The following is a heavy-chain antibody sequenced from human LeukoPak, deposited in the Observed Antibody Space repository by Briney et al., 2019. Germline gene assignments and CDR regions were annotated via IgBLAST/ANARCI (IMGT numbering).Heavy chain of an antibody. D-gene: IGHD3-22*01. CDR3: ARVRGHDSSGYHDAFDI. V-gene: IGHV1-8*01. CDR1: GYTFTSYD. CDR2: MNPNSGNT. J-gene: IGHJ3*02. Sequence: GASVKVSCKASGYTFTSYDINWVRQATGQGLEWMGWMNPNSGNTGYAQKFQGRVTMTRNTSISTAYMELSSLRSEDTAVYYCARVRGHDSSGYHDAFDIWGQGTMVTVSS.